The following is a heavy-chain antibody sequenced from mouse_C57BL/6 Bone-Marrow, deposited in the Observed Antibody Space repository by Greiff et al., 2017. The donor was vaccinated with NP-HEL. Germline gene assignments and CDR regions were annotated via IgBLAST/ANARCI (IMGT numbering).Heavy chain of an antibody. J-gene: IGHJ1*03. Sequence: QVQLQQPGAELVMPGASVKLSCKASGYTFTSYWMHWVKQRPGQGLEWIGELDPSDSYTNYNQKFKGKSTLTVDKSSSTAYMQLSSLTSEDSAVYYCARDDYDENWYFDVWGTGTTVTVSS. CDR3: ARDDYDENWYFDV. D-gene: IGHD2-4*01. CDR1: GYTFTSYW. CDR2: LDPSDSYT. V-gene: IGHV1-69*01.